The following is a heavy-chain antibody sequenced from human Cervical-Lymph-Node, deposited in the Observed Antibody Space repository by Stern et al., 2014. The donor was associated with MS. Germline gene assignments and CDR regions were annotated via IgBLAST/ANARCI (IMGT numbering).Heavy chain of an antibody. CDR3: ARGYCSGGSCPFDY. CDR2: IYYSGSN. V-gene: IGHV4-30-4*01. Sequence: QVQLKESGPGLVKPSPTLSLTCTVSGGSISSGDYYWSWIRQPPGKGLEWIGYIYYSGSNYYNPYLKRRVTISVATSKTEFTRKLSSVPAADAAVYYCARGYCSGGSCPFDYWGQGPLVTVSS. CDR1: GGSISSGDYY. J-gene: IGHJ4*02. D-gene: IGHD2-15*01.